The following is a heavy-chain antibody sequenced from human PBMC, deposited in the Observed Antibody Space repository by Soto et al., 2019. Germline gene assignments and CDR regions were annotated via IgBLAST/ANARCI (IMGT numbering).Heavy chain of an antibody. CDR3: ARPITFGGVIYYFDY. CDR2: IYHGGST. V-gene: IGHV4-38-2*01. D-gene: IGHD3-16*01. CDR1: GYSISSGYY. Sequence: SETLSLTCAVSGYSISSGYYWGWLRQPPGKGLEWIGSIYHGGSTYYNPSLNSRVTISVDKSKNQFSLKLSSVTAADTAVYYCARPITFGGVIYYFDYWGQGTLVTVSS. J-gene: IGHJ4*02.